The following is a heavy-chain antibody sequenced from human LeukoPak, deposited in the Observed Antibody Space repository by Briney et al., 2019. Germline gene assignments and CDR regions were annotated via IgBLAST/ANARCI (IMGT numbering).Heavy chain of an antibody. CDR2: ISAYNGNT. V-gene: IGHV1-18*01. CDR1: GYTFTSYG. J-gene: IGHJ5*02. Sequence: ASVKVSCKASGYTFTSYGISWVRQAPGQGLEWMGWISAYNGNTNYAQKLQGRVTMTTDTSTSTAYMELRSLRSDDTAVYYCARGTSYYGSGSYYNPPNWFDPWAREPWSPSPQ. D-gene: IGHD3-10*01. CDR3: ARGTSYYGSGSYYNPPNWFDP.